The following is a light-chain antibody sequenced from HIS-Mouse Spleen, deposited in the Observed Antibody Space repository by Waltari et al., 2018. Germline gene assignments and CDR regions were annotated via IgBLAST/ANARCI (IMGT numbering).Light chain of an antibody. J-gene: IGLJ2*01. Sequence: SYELTQPPSVSVSLGQMARITCSGEALPTKYAYWYQQKPGQFPVLVIYKDSERPSGIPGRFSGSSSGTIVTLTISGVQAEDEADYYCLSADSSGIVVFGGGTKLTVL. CDR2: KDS. V-gene: IGLV3-16*01. CDR3: LSADSSGIVV. CDR1: ALPTKY.